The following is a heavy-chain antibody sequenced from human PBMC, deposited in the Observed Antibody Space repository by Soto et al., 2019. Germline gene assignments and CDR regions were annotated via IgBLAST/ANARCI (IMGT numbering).Heavy chain of an antibody. V-gene: IGHV1-18*01. D-gene: IGHD3-3*01. CDR2: ISGNNGDT. J-gene: IGHJ4*02. CDR3: ARDGILRPATFDY. Sequence: QVQLVQSGAEVKKPGASVKVSCKASGYTFTSYGVTWVRQAPGQGLEWMGWISGNNGDTYYAQKFQGRVTMTTDTSTMTAYMELRSLTSDDTAVYYCARDGILRPATFDYWGQGTLVTVSS. CDR1: GYTFTSYG.